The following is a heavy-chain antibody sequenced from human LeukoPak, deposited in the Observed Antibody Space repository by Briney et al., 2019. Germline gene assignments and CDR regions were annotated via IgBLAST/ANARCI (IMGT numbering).Heavy chain of an antibody. CDR1: GGSFRGYY. D-gene: IGHD1-1*01. J-gene: IGHJ6*03. CDR3: ARGGELERLSIYYYYMDV. CDR2: INHSGST. V-gene: IGHV4-34*01. Sequence: PSETPSLTCAVYGGSFRGYYWSWIRQPPGKGREWIGEINHSGSTNYNPSLKSRVTISVDTSKNQFSLKLSSVTAADTAVYYCARGGELERLSIYYYYMDVWGKGTTVTVSS.